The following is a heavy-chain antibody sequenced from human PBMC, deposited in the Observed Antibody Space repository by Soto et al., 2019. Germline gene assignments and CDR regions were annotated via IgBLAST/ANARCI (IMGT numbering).Heavy chain of an antibody. D-gene: IGHD3-16*01. CDR1: GYTFIDYY. CDR3: ARERYYRKFDGILY. J-gene: IGHJ4*02. CDR2: INPNSGGT. V-gene: IGHV1-2*02. Sequence: ASVKVSFKASGYTFIDYYIHWVRQAPGQGLEWMGWINPNSGGTKYAQMFQGRVTMTRDTSTSTAYMDLSRLRSDDTAVYYCARERYYRKFDGILYWGQGTLVTVSS.